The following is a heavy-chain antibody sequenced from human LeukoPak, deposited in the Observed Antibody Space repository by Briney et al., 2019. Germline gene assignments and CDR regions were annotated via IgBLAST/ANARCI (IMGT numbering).Heavy chain of an antibody. CDR3: ARFDWLLPAYFDY. V-gene: IGHV4-59*01. CDR1: GGSISSYY. J-gene: IGHJ4*02. CDR2: IYYSGST. D-gene: IGHD3-9*01. Sequence: SETLSLTRTVSGGSISSYYWSWIRQPPGKGLEWIGYIYYSGSTNYNPSLKSRVTILVDTSKNQFSLKLSSVTAADTAVYYCARFDWLLPAYFDYWGQGTLVTVSS.